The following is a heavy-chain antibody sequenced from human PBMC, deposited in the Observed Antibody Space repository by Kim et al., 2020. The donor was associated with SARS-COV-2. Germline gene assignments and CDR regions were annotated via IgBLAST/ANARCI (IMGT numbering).Heavy chain of an antibody. CDR1: GGSISSGSYY. CDR3: ARDRYYGSGSHILHYYYYGMDV. D-gene: IGHD3-10*01. V-gene: IGHV4-61*02. CDR2: IYTSGST. J-gene: IGHJ6*02. Sequence: SETLSLTCTVSGGSISSGSYYWSWIRQPAGKGLEWIGRIYTSGSTNYNPSLKSRVTISVDTSKNQFSLKLSSVTAADTAVYYCARDRYYGSGSHILHYYYYGMDVWGQGTTVTVSS.